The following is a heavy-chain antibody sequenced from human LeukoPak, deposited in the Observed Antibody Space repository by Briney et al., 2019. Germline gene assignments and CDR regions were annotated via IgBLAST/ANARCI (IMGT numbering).Heavy chain of an antibody. CDR2: INHSGST. D-gene: IGHD4-17*01. CDR1: GGSFSGYY. J-gene: IGHJ6*03. Sequence: SETLSLTCAVYGGSFSGYYWSWIRQPPGKGLEWIGEINHSGSTNYNPSLKSRVTISVDTSKNQFSLKLSSVTAADTAVYYCARGADTVTTSYYYYYYYMDVWGRGTTVTVSS. CDR3: ARGADTVTTSYYYYYYYMDV. V-gene: IGHV4-34*01.